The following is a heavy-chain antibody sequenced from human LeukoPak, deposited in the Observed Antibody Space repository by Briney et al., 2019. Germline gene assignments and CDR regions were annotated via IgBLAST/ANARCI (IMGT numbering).Heavy chain of an antibody. Sequence: GRSLRLSCAASGFTFTNYALHWVRQAPGKGLEWVAVISYDGTNKYYADSVKGRFTISRDNSKNTLYLQMNSLRAEDTAVYYYARGGIQPDYWGQGTLVTVSS. CDR2: ISYDGTNK. D-gene: IGHD1-14*01. V-gene: IGHV3-30-3*01. CDR1: GFTFTNYA. J-gene: IGHJ4*02. CDR3: ARGGIQPDY.